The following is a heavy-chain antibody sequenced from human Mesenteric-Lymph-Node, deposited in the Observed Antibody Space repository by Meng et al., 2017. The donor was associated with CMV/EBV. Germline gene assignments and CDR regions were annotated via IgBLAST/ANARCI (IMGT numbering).Heavy chain of an antibody. V-gene: IGHV3-21*01. D-gene: IGHD1-26*01. CDR3: ARGWSGELLDAFDI. J-gene: IGHJ3*02. CDR2: ISSSSSYI. CDR1: GFTFSSYS. Sequence: GGSLRLSCAASGFTFSSYSMNWVRQAPGKGLEWVSSISSSSSYIYYADSVKGRFTISRDNAKNSLYLQMNSLRAEDTAVYYCARGWSGELLDAFDIWGQGTMVTVSS.